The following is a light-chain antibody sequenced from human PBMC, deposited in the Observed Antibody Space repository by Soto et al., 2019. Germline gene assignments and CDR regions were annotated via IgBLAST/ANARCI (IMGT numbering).Light chain of an antibody. V-gene: IGKV1-33*01. CDR1: QDISNY. J-gene: IGKJ3*01. Sequence: DIQMTQSPSSLSASVGDRVTITCQASQDISNYLNWYQQKSGKAPKLLIYDASNLETGVPSRFSGNVSVTDFTFTISSLQPEDIATYYCQQYDNLPLTFGPVTKVDIK. CDR2: DAS. CDR3: QQYDNLPLT.